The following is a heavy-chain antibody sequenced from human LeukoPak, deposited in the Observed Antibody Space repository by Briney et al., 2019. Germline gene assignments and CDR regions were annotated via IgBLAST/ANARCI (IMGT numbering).Heavy chain of an antibody. CDR2: IWYDGSNK. CDR3: ARGYYGMDV. Sequence: GRSLRLSCAASGFTFSSYGMHWVRQAPGKGLEWVAVIWYDGSNKYYADSVKGRFTISRDNSKNTLYLQMNSLRAEGTAVYYCARGYYGMDVWGQGTTVTVSS. J-gene: IGHJ6*02. CDR1: GFTFSSYG. V-gene: IGHV3-33*01.